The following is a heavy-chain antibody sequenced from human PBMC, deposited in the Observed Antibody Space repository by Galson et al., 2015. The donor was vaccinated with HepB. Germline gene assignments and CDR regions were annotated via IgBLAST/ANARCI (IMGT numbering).Heavy chain of an antibody. V-gene: IGHV4-59*01. Sequence: SETLSLTCTVSGGSISSYHWSWIRQPPGKGLEWIGYFYDSGSSNWNPSLKSRVTMSVDTSKNQLSLRLSSATAADTAVYYCARSLSGYDSRDLWGQGTLVTVSS. CDR1: GGSISSYH. CDR3: ARSLSGYDSRDL. D-gene: IGHD5-12*01. CDR2: FYDSGSS. J-gene: IGHJ4*02.